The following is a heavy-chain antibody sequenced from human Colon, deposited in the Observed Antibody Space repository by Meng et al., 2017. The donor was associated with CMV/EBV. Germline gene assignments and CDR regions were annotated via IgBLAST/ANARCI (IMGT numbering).Heavy chain of an antibody. CDR1: GFSLSNYG. J-gene: IGHJ4*02. V-gene: IGHV3-30*18. Sequence: SGFSLSNYGMHWVRQAPGEGLEWVALVSFDGNNKYYTDSVKGRFTISRDNCKNTLYLQMNSLRAEDTAVYYCAKVRGKVGATGYFDSWGQGTLVTVSS. CDR3: AKVRGKVGATGYFDS. D-gene: IGHD1-26*01. CDR2: VSFDGNNK.